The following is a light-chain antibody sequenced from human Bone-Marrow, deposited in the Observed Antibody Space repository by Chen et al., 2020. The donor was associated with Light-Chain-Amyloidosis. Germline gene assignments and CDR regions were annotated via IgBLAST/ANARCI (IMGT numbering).Light chain of an antibody. CDR2: EDD. CDR1: SGSIATND. V-gene: IGLV6-57*01. Sequence: NFMLTQPHSVSASPATAVIILCTRCSGSIATNDVQWYQQRPGSSPTPVIYEDDQRPSGVPDRFSCSIDRSSNSASLTISGLKTEDEADYYCQSYQGSSQGVFGGGTKLTVL. J-gene: IGLJ3*02. CDR3: QSYQGSSQGV.